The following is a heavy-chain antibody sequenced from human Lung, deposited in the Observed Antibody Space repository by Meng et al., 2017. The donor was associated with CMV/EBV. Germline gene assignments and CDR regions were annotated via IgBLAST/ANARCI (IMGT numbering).Heavy chain of an antibody. V-gene: IGHV4-39*01. CDR1: GGPISSSDYY. CDR3: ARHRDSSVHYFGWCDP. D-gene: IGHD3-22*01. CDR2: IFYRGNT. Sequence: SXTLSLXCTVSGGPISSSDYYWGWIRQPPGKGLEWIGTIFYRGNTYYNPSLKSRVTISVDTSKNQFPLKLSSVTAADTAVYYCARHRDSSVHYFGWCDPWXKGTXVTVSS. J-gene: IGHJ5*02.